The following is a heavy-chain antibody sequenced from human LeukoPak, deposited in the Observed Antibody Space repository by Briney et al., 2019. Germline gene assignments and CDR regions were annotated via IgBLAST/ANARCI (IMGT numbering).Heavy chain of an antibody. Sequence: PSETLSLTCTVSGVSISKFCWSWIRQPPGKGLEWIGYIYYSGSTNYNPSLKSRVTISVDTSKNQFSLKLSSVTAADTAVYYCARGGFREFDSWGQGTLVIVSS. CDR1: GVSISKFC. CDR2: IYYSGST. D-gene: IGHD3-10*01. V-gene: IGHV4-59*01. CDR3: ARGGFREFDS. J-gene: IGHJ4*02.